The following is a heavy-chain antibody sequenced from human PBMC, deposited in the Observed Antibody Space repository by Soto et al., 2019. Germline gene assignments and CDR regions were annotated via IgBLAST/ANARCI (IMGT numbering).Heavy chain of an antibody. Sequence: GGSLRLSCAASGFTFSNAWMSWVRQAPGKGLEWVGRIKSKTDGGTTDYAAPVKGRFTISRDDSKNTLYLQMNSLKTEDTAVYSCTTDLYSSPLLGYWGQGTLVTVSS. CDR3: TTDLYSSPLLGY. CDR2: IKSKTDGGTT. V-gene: IGHV3-15*01. CDR1: GFTFSNAW. D-gene: IGHD5-18*01. J-gene: IGHJ4*02.